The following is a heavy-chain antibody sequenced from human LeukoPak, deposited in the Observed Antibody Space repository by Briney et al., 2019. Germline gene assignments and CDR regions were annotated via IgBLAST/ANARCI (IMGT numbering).Heavy chain of an antibody. CDR1: GGTLSSYA. V-gene: IGHV1-2*02. CDR2: INPNSGGT. J-gene: IGHJ5*02. Sequence: ASVKVSCKASGGTLSSYAISWVRQAPGQGLECVGWINPNSGGTNYAQKFQGRVTMTRDTSISTAYMELSRLRSDDTAVYYCARGGSGSYFSWLDPWGQGTLVTVSS. CDR3: ARGGSGSYFSWLDP. D-gene: IGHD3-10*01.